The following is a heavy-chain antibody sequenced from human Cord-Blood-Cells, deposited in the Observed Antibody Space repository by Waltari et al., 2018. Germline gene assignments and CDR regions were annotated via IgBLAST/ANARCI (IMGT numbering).Heavy chain of an antibody. V-gene: IGHV1-2*04. CDR2: INPNGGGT. CDR3: ARDMSYCSSTSCYSAWFDP. D-gene: IGHD2-2*01. Sequence: QVQLVQSGAEVKKPGASVKVSCKASGYTFTGYYMHWVRQAPGQGLEWMGWINPNGGGTNYAQKFQGWVTMTRDTSISTAYMELSRLRSDDTAVYYCARDMSYCSSTSCYSAWFDPWGQGTLVTVSS. J-gene: IGHJ5*02. CDR1: GYTFTGYY.